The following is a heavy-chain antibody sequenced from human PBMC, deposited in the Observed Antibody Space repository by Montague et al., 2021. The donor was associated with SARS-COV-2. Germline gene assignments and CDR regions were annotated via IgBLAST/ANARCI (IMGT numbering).Heavy chain of an antibody. J-gene: IGHJ4*02. Sequence: SLSLSCSASGFTFSSYAVHWVRQAPGKGLEWVAVISYDGSNKYYADSVKGRFTISRDNSKNTLYLQMNSLRAEDTAVYYCASGYSYGNEFDYWGQGTLVTVSS. CDR1: GFTFSSYA. CDR2: ISYDGSNK. CDR3: ASGYSYGNEFDY. D-gene: IGHD5-18*01. V-gene: IGHV3-30-3*01.